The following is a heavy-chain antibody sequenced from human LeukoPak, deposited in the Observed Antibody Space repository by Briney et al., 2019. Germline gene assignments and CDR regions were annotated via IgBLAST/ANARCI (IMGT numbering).Heavy chain of an antibody. J-gene: IGHJ3*02. Sequence: GRSLRLSCAASGFTFSDYYMSWIRQAPGKGLEWVSYISSSGSTIYYADSVKGRFTISRDNAKNSLYLQMNSLRAEDTAVYYCARDLAVAGMAEDAFDIWGQGTMVTVSS. CDR3: ARDLAVAGMAEDAFDI. CDR2: ISSSGSTI. V-gene: IGHV3-11*01. CDR1: GFTFSDYY. D-gene: IGHD6-19*01.